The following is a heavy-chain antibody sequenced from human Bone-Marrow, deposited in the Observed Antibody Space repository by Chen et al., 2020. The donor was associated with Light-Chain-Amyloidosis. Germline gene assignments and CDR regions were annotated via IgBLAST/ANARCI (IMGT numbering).Heavy chain of an antibody. CDR1: GFTFSSYA. V-gene: IGHV3-23*01. J-gene: IGHJ4*02. Sequence: EVQLLESGGGLVQPGGSLRLSCAASGFTFSSYAISWVRQAPGKGLQWVSGIRASGDSTHYADSVKGRFTISRDNSKNTLYLQMNSLRVEDTAVYYCANSVVGWGQGTLVTVSS. D-gene: IGHD1-26*01. CDR2: IRASGDST. CDR3: ANSVVG.